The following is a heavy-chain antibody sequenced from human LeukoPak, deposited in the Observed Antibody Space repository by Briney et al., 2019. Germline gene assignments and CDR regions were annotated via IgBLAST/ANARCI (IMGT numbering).Heavy chain of an antibody. Sequence: GASVTVSRKASGYTFTGYYMHWVRQAPGQGLEWMGWINPNSGGTNYAQKFQGRVTMTRDTSISTAYMELSRLRSDDTAVYYCARPAGGDNYFDYWGQGTLVTVSS. V-gene: IGHV1-2*02. J-gene: IGHJ4*02. CDR1: GYTFTGYY. D-gene: IGHD2-2*01. CDR3: ARPAGGDNYFDY. CDR2: INPNSGGT.